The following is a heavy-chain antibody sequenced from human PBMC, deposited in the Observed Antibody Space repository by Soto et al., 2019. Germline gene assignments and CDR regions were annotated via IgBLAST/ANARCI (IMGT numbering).Heavy chain of an antibody. V-gene: IGHV4-31*03. CDR1: GGSISSGGYY. D-gene: IGHD2-2*01. Sequence: SETLSLTCTVSGGSISSGGYYWSWIRQHPGKGLEWIGYIYYSGSTYYNPSLKSRVTISVDTSKNQFSLKLSSVTAAATAVYYCARGAVVVPAARGGYYFDYWGQGTLVTVSS. J-gene: IGHJ4*02. CDR2: IYYSGST. CDR3: ARGAVVVPAARGGYYFDY.